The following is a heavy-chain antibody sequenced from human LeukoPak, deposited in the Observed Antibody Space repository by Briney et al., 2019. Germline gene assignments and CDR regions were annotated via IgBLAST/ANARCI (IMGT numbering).Heavy chain of an antibody. CDR1: GFTFKNYA. J-gene: IGHJ3*02. CDR3: ARAKLEPAGTGAFDI. CDR2: IYPHGDP. Sequence: GGSLRLSCTTFGFTFKNYAMTWVRQAPGKGLEWVSAIYPHGDPHYADSVKGRFTISRDNSKNSLYMQMEILRAEDTALYYCARAKLEPAGTGAFDIWGPGTVVTVSS. D-gene: IGHD6-19*01. V-gene: IGHV3-23*01.